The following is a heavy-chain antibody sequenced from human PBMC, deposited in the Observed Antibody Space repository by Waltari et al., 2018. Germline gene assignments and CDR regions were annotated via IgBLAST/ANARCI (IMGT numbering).Heavy chain of an antibody. CDR3: AREMEGAAAAFDY. J-gene: IGHJ4*02. CDR1: GFTFSSYE. D-gene: IGHD6-13*01. V-gene: IGHV3-48*03. CDR2: ISSSVSTI. Sequence: EVQLVESGGGLVQPGGSLRLSCAASGFTFSSYEMNWVRQAPGKGMEWVSYISSSVSTIYYADSVKGRFTISRDNAKNSLYLQMNSLRAEDTAVYYCAREMEGAAAAFDYWGQGTLVTVSS.